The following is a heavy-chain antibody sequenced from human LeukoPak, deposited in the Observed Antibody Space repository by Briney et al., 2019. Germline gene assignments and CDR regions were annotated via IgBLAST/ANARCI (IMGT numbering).Heavy chain of an antibody. CDR2: IFGSGRRT. Sequence: GGALRLSCAASGFTFSSYGLSWVRQAPGEGGGRGSCIFGSGRRTFYADSVKGRFTISRDNSKNTVYLQMDSLRVEDSAVYYCATERPDSRVLDYWGQGLVVTVSS. CDR3: ATERPDSRVLDY. J-gene: IGHJ4*02. CDR1: GFTFSSYG. D-gene: IGHD3-10*01. V-gene: IGHV3-23*01.